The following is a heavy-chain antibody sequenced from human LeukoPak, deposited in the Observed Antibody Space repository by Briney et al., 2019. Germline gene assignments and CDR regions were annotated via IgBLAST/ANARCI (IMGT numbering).Heavy chain of an antibody. CDR3: ARVATDYYYYGMDV. CDR1: GGSISSYY. Sequence: RPSETLSLTCTVSGGSISSYYWSWIRQPPGKGLEWIGYIYYSGSTNYNPSLKSRVTISVDTSKNQFSLKLSSVTAADTAVYYCARVATDYYYYGMDVWGQGTTGTVSS. CDR2: IYYSGST. D-gene: IGHD1-26*01. V-gene: IGHV4-59*01. J-gene: IGHJ6*02.